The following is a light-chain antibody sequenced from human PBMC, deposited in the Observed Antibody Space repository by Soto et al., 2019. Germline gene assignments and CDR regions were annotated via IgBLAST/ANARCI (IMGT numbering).Light chain of an antibody. CDR1: QSISTS. Sequence: DIQLTQSPSSLSASVGDRVTITCRASQSISTSLNWYQQKPGKAPNLLIFTSSNLESGVPSRFSGSGSGTDFTLTISSLQPEDFATYFCQQGSSRPRTFGQGTKVEIK. J-gene: IGKJ1*01. CDR2: TSS. V-gene: IGKV1-39*01. CDR3: QQGSSRPRT.